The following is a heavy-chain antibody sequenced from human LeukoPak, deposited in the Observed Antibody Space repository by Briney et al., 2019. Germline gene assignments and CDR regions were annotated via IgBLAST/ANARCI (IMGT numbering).Heavy chain of an antibody. J-gene: IGHJ4*02. V-gene: IGHV3-23*01. CDR3: AKSGYSTDSTF. Sequence: PGGSLTLSCAASGFTFTNYAMSWVRQAPGKGLEWVSAIVGSGASTYYADSVKGRFTISRDNSKNTVYLQMNSLRAEDTAVYFCAKSGYSTDSTFWGQGTLVTVSS. CDR1: GFTFTNYA. D-gene: IGHD5-12*01. CDR2: IVGSGAST.